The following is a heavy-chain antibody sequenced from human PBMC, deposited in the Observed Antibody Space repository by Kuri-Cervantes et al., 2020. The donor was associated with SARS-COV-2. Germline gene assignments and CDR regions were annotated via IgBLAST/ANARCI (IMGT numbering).Heavy chain of an antibody. V-gene: IGHV3-21*01. J-gene: IGHJ4*02. D-gene: IGHD5-18*01. Sequence: LSLTCAASGFTFSSYSMNWVRQAPGKGLEWVSSISSSGNYVYYADSVTGRFTISRDNARNSLSLQMNSLRAEDTAMYYCATDTAMVDYWGQGTLVNVSS. CDR2: ISSSGNYV. CDR1: GFTFSSYS. CDR3: ATDTAMVDY.